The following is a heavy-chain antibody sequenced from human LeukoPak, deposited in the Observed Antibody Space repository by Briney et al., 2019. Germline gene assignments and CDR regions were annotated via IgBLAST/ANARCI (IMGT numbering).Heavy chain of an antibody. J-gene: IGHJ6*03. CDR1: GGTFTKSA. CDR2: FIPLLGTA. CDR3: TRVITIGQPPYYYYMDL. Sequence: SVKVSCKASGGTFTKSAFSWVRQAHGQGLEWMGGFIPLLGTANYAQEFQGRVTITADESTSTAYMQLSSLRSEDTAMYFCTRVITIGQPPYYYYMDLWGKGTTVTVSS. D-gene: IGHD3-10*01. V-gene: IGHV1-69*13.